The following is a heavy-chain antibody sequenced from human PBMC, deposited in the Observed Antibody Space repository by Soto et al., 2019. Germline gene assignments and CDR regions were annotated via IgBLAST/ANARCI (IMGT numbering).Heavy chain of an antibody. D-gene: IGHD3-10*01. CDR2: IYNSGYT. J-gene: IGHJ5*02. CDR1: GGSISSGGYY. V-gene: IGHV4-31*03. CDR3: ARGYYGSISLEWFDP. Sequence: PSETLSLTCTVSGGSISSGGYYWSWIRQHPGKGLEWIGYIYNSGYTHYNPSVKSRVTISADTSKNQFSLKLGSVTAADTAVYYCARGYYGSISLEWFDPWGRGTLVTVSS.